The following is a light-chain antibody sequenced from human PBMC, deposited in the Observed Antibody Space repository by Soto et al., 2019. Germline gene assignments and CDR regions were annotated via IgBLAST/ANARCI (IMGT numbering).Light chain of an antibody. V-gene: IGKV3-11*01. Sequence: EIVLTQSPATLSLSPGERATLSCRASQSVSSYLAWYQQKPGQAPRLLIYDASNRATGIPARFSGSGSGTDFTLAIISLEPEDLAVYYCQQRSNWPPGFTFGPGTKVDIK. CDR1: QSVSSY. CDR3: QQRSNWPPGFT. J-gene: IGKJ3*01. CDR2: DAS.